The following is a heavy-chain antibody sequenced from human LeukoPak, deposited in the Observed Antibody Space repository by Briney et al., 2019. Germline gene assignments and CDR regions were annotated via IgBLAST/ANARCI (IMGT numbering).Heavy chain of an antibody. CDR2: IYYTGIT. Sequence: SETLSLTCTVSGGSISGQYWSLIRQPPGKGLEWIGYIYYTGITKYNPSLKSRVTISVDTSKNQLSLRLTSVTAADTAVYYCARVSFHYHSGNYGWYFDSWGQGTLVTVSS. D-gene: IGHD3-10*01. V-gene: IGHV4-59*11. CDR1: GGSISGQY. J-gene: IGHJ4*02. CDR3: ARVSFHYHSGNYGWYFDS.